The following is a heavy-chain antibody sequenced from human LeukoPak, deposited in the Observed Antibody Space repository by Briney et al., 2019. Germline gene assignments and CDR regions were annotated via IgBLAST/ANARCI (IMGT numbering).Heavy chain of an antibody. D-gene: IGHD3-22*01. J-gene: IGHJ5*02. Sequence: SETLSLTCDVYGGSFRGYYWSWIRQPPGKGLEWIGEINRSGSTNYNPSLKSRVTISVDTSKNQFSLKLSSVTAADTAVYYCARPLMYYYDSSGHRAPNNWFDPWGQGTLVTVSS. CDR2: INRSGST. V-gene: IGHV4-34*01. CDR3: ARPLMYYYDSSGHRAPNNWFDP. CDR1: GGSFRGYY.